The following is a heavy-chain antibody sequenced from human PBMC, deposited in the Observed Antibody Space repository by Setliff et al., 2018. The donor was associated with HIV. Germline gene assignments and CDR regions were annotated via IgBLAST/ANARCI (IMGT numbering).Heavy chain of an antibody. J-gene: IGHJ4*02. Sequence: SETLSLTCSVSGYSISSGYYWGWIRQPPGRGLEWIGNIYHSGSTYYNASLKSRVTISVDTSKNQFSLKLSSVTAADTAVYYCSRIVSGSDYVVDYWGQGTLVTVSS. CDR1: GYSISSGYY. CDR2: IYHSGST. D-gene: IGHD5-12*01. CDR3: SRIVSGSDYVVDY. V-gene: IGHV4-38-2*01.